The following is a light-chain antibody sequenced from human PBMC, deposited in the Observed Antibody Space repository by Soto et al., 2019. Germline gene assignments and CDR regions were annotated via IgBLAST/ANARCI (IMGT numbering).Light chain of an antibody. V-gene: IGKV1-39*01. J-gene: IGKJ3*01. Sequence: DIQMTQSPTSLSASVGDTVTITCRASQNIVIYLNWYQQKPDRAPRLLIYAASNLQSGVPSRFSGSGSGTDFSLTISSLQPEDFAVYYCQQSYNDLRTFGPGTKVEI. CDR1: QNIVIY. CDR2: AAS. CDR3: QQSYNDLRT.